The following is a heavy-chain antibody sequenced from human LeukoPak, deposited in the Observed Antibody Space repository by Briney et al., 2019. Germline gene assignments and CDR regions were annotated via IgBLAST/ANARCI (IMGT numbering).Heavy chain of an antibody. CDR3: ASGYSGYDGNWFDP. CDR1: GGSFSSYY. J-gene: IGHJ5*02. Sequence: SETLSLTCAVYGGSFSSYYWSWIRQPAGKGLEWIGRIYTSGSTNYNPSLKSRVTMSVDTSKNQFSLKLSSVTAADTAVYYCASGYSGYDGNWFDPWGQGTLVTVSS. D-gene: IGHD5-12*01. V-gene: IGHV4-59*10. CDR2: IYTSGST.